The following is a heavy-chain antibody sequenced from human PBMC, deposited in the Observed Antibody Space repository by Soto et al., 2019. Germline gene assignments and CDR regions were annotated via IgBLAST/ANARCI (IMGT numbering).Heavy chain of an antibody. J-gene: IGHJ4*02. Sequence: QVQLVQSGAEVKKPGASVRVSCKASRYTFTGYYIHWVRQSPGQGLEWMGWIHPNSGGTKFPQKFQGRVIRTRDTSISTAYLELSRLTSDDTAVYYCARAGLTTLELATIYWGQGTLVTVSS. CDR2: IHPNSGGT. CDR3: ARAGLTTLELATIY. D-gene: IGHD5-12*01. CDR1: RYTFTGYY. V-gene: IGHV1-2*02.